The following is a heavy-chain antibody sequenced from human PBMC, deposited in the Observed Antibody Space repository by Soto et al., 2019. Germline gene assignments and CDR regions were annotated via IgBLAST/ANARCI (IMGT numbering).Heavy chain of an antibody. CDR3: ARGVGSSPPRY. J-gene: IGHJ4*02. Sequence: SETLSLTCTISGGSISVYYWSWVRQPPGHELEWIGYIYASGSPYYNPSLRSRVTISADTSKNQISLKLTSPTAADTAVYYCARGVGSSPPRYWGRGTLVTVS. CDR1: GGSISVYY. V-gene: IGHV4-59*01. D-gene: IGHD1-26*01. CDR2: IYASGSP.